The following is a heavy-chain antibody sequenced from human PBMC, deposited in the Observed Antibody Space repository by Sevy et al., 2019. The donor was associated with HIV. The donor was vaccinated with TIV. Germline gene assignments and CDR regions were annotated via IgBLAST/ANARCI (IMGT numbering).Heavy chain of an antibody. CDR2: IWFDGSNT. V-gene: IGHV3-33*01. CDR3: ARDLESYNYGAYGPSFMPDY. J-gene: IGHJ4*02. D-gene: IGHD1-1*01. CDR1: GFTFSSYG. Sequence: GGSLRLSCAASGFTFSSYGMHWVRQAPGKGLEWVAVIWFDGSNTFYADSVKGRFTISRDIAGNTLHLQMNSLRAEDTAVYYCARDLESYNYGAYGPSFMPDYWGQGTVVTVSS.